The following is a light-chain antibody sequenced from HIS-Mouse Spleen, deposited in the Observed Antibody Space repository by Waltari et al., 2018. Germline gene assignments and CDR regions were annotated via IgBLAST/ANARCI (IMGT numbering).Light chain of an antibody. V-gene: IGKV2-28*01. J-gene: IGKJ3*01. Sequence: DIVMTQSPLSLPVTPGERSSISCSASQSLLHSNGYNYLDWYLQKPGQSPQLLIYLGSNRASGVPDRFSGSGSGTDFTLKISRVEAEDVGVYYCMQALQTPFTFGPGTKVDIK. CDR2: LGS. CDR1: QSLLHSNGYNY. CDR3: MQALQTPFT.